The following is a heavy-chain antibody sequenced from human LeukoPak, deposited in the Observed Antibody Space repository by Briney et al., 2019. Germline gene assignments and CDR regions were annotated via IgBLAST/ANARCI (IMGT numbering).Heavy chain of an antibody. D-gene: IGHD2-15*01. Sequence: SETLSLTCTVSGGSISSSSYYWGWIRQPPGKGLEWIGSIYYSGSTYYNPSLKSRVTISVDTSKNQFSLKLSSVTAADTAVYYCAGLRIGGSGRIDYWGQGTLVTVSS. CDR2: IYYSGST. V-gene: IGHV4-39*01. J-gene: IGHJ4*02. CDR3: AGLRIGGSGRIDY. CDR1: GGSISSSSYY.